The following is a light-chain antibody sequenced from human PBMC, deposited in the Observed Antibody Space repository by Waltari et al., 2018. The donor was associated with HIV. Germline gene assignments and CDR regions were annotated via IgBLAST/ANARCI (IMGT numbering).Light chain of an antibody. V-gene: IGKV3-15*01. CDR2: GAS. CDR1: QSVSSD. CDR3: QQYNTWPLT. Sequence: EVVMTQSPASLSVSPGESATLSCRASQSVSSDLAWYQQKPGQAPRILIYGASTSATAFPPRFSGSVSGTQFSLTITNLQSEDFALYYCQQYNTWPLTFGGGTKVEI. J-gene: IGKJ4*01.